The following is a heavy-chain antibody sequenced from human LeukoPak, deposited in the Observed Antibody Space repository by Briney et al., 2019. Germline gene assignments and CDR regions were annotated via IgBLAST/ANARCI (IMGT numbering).Heavy chain of an antibody. J-gene: IGHJ4*02. D-gene: IGHD2-2*01. CDR3: ARRLVRDYFDY. V-gene: IGHV4-31*03. CDR2: IYYSGST. Sequence: SQTLSLTCTVSGGSISSGGNYWSWIRQHPEQGLEWIGYIYYSGSTYYNPSLKSRLTISVDSSKNQFSLKLRSVTAADTAVYYCARRLVRDYFDYWGQGTLVTVSS. CDR1: GGSISSGGNY.